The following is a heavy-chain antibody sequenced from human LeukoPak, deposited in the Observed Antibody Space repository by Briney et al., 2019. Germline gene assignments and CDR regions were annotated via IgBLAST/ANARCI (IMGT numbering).Heavy chain of an antibody. D-gene: IGHD2-21*01. CDR3: VRGVRLADY. Sequence: GGSLRLSCAASGFRFSTFWMSWVRKAPWRGLEWVANIKQGGNEKYYVDSVKGRFTISRDNAKNSLYLQMNSLRAEDTAVYYCVRGVRLADYWGQGTLVTVSS. V-gene: IGHV3-7*01. CDR1: GFRFSTFW. J-gene: IGHJ4*02. CDR2: IKQGGNEK.